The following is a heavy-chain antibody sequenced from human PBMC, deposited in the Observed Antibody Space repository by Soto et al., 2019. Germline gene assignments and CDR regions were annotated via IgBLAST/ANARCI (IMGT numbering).Heavy chain of an antibody. J-gene: IGHJ3*02. V-gene: IGHV3-7*01. CDR1: GFTFSSYY. CDR2: IKEDGSEK. Sequence: EVQLVESGGDLVQPGGSLKLSCAASGFTFSSYYMSWVRQPPGKGLEWVANIKEDGSEKYCVDSVKGRFTISRDNAKSSLSLQMNSLTVEDTAVYYCVRDGYPAGFDIWGQGTMVTVSS. CDR3: VRDGYPAGFDI. D-gene: IGHD5-18*01.